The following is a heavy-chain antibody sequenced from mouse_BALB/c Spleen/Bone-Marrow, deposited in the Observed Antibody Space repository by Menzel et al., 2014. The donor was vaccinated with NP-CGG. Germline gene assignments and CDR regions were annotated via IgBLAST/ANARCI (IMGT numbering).Heavy chain of an antibody. V-gene: IGHV1-39*01. CDR2: IDPYYGGT. CDR1: GYSFTGYN. J-gene: IGHJ4*01. D-gene: IGHD1-1*01. Sequence: VQLKESGPELEKPGASVKISCKASGYSFTGYNMNWVKQSNGKSLEWIGDIDPYYGGTSYNQKLKDKATLTVDKSSSTAYMQLKSLTSEDSAVYYCAISVSLRAMDYWGQGTSVTVSS. CDR3: AISVSLRAMDY.